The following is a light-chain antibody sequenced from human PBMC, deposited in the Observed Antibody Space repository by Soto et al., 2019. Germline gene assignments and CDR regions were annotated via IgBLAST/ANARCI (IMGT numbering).Light chain of an antibody. CDR2: GAS. Sequence: EIVLTQSTGTLSLSPGERATLSCRARQSVRSTYLAWYQQKPGQAPRLLIYGASSRATGIPDRFSGSGSGTDFTLTISRLEPEDFAVYYCQQYGSSPGTFGQGTKVEIK. V-gene: IGKV3-20*01. J-gene: IGKJ1*01. CDR1: QSVRSTY. CDR3: QQYGSSPGT.